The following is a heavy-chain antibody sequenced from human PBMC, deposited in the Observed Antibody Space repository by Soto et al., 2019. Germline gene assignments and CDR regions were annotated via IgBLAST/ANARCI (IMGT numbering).Heavy chain of an antibody. CDR1: GGPFSSYA. CDR3: ARAIDPYSSGLFDY. Sequence: QVQLVQSGAEVKKPGSSVKVSCKASGGPFSSYAISWVRQAPGQGLEWMGGFIPIFGTANYAQKFQGRVTITADESTSTAYMELSSLGSEDTAVYYCARAIDPYSSGLFDYWGQGTLVTVSS. CDR2: FIPIFGTA. J-gene: IGHJ4*02. D-gene: IGHD6-19*01. V-gene: IGHV1-69*01.